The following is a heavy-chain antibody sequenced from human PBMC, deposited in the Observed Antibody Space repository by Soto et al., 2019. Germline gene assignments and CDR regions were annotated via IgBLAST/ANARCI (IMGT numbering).Heavy chain of an antibody. CDR2: INPNSGGT. CDR3: ARAPNPYSSSSGWFDP. CDR1: GYTFTGYY. V-gene: IGHV1-2*02. J-gene: IGHJ5*02. D-gene: IGHD6-6*01. Sequence: ASVKVSCKASGYTFTGYYMHWVRQAPGQGLEWMGWINPNSGGTNYAQKFQGRVTMTRDTSISTAYMELSRLRSDDTAVYYCARAPNPYSSSSGWFDPWGHGTLVTVSS.